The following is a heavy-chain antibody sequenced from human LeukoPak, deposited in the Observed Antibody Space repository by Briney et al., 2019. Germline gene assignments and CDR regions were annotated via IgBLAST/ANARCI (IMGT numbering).Heavy chain of an antibody. CDR2: ISGSGGST. J-gene: IGHJ4*02. Sequence: VGCLRLSCAASGFTFTNDAMNWVRQAPGKGLEWVSSISGSGGSTYSADSVKGRFTLSRDNSKNTLYLQMNSLRAEDTAAYHSAKSLSSSGIIKAGLEYWGQGMLVTVSS. CDR1: GFTFTNDA. CDR3: AKSLSSSGIIKAGLEY. V-gene: IGHV3-23*01. D-gene: IGHD1-14*01.